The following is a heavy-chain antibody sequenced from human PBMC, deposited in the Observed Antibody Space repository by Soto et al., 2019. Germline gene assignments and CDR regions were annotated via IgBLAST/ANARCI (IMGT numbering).Heavy chain of an antibody. V-gene: IGHV3-23*01. D-gene: IGHD3-9*01. Sequence: GGSLRLSCAASGFTFSSYAMSWVRQAPGKGLEWVSAISGSGGSTYYADSVKGRFTISRDNSKNTLYLQMNSLRAEDTAVYYCAKFGERYFDWFHAFDIWGQGTMVTVSS. CDR2: ISGSGGST. CDR3: AKFGERYFDWFHAFDI. J-gene: IGHJ3*02. CDR1: GFTFSSYA.